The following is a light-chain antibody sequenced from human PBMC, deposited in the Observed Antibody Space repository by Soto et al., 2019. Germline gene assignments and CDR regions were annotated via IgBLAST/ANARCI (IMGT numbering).Light chain of an antibody. CDR3: QVWDSGSDHPAI. CDR2: DDS. Sequence: SYELTQPPSVSVAPGQTASITCGGFNIGNKAVHWYQQRPGQAPLLVVYDDSDRPSGIPERFSGSNSGNTATLTISRVEAGDEADYYCQVWDSGSDHPAIFGGGTKLTVL. V-gene: IGLV3-21*02. J-gene: IGLJ2*01. CDR1: NIGNKA.